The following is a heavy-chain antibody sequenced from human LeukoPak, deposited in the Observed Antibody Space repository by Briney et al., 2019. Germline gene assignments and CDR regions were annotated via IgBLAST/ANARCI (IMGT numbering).Heavy chain of an antibody. Sequence: SETLSLTCTVSGGSLSSGDYYWSWIRQPPGKGLEWIGYIYYSGSTYYNPSLESRVTISVDTSKNQFSLKLSSVTAADTAVYYCARGSWFDPWGQGTLVTVSS. CDR1: GGSLSSGDYY. CDR3: ARGSWFDP. CDR2: IYYSGST. V-gene: IGHV4-30-4*01. J-gene: IGHJ5*02.